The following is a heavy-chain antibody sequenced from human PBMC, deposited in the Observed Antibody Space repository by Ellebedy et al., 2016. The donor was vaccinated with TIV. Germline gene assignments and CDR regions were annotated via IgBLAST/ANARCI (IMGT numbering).Heavy chain of an antibody. V-gene: IGHV1-24*01. Sequence: AASVKVSCKVSGYTLTALSMHWVRQAPGKGLEWMGGFDPEDGETIYAQKFQGRVTMTEDTSTDTAYMELSSLRSEDTAVYYCATLVSWPTGEFDYWGQGTLVTVSS. D-gene: IGHD7-27*01. J-gene: IGHJ4*02. CDR3: ATLVSWPTGEFDY. CDR2: FDPEDGET. CDR1: GYTLTALS.